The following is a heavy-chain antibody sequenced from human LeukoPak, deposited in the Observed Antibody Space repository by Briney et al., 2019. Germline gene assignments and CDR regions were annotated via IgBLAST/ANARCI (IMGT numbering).Heavy chain of an antibody. CDR1: GFTFSSFG. J-gene: IGHJ4*02. CDR3: AKDHYGSGSYPSDH. V-gene: IGHV3-30*02. Sequence: GGSLRLSCAVSGFTFSSFGMQWVRQAPGKGLGWVAFIRYDEITKYYIDSVKGRFNISRDNSRNMLYLQMNSLRGEDTAVYYCAKDHYGSGSYPSDHWGQGTLVTVSS. D-gene: IGHD3-10*01. CDR2: IRYDEITK.